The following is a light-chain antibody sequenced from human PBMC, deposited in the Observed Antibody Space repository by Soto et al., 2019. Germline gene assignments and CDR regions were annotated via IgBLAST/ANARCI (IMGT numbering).Light chain of an antibody. CDR3: QQYEKWPFT. CDR1: QSVTTN. J-gene: IGKJ2*01. V-gene: IGKV3-15*01. CDR2: GAS. Sequence: EVVLTQSPASLSVFPGERVIVSCRASQSVTTNLAWYLHKAGQAPTLLIYGASTRAGGVSDRFSSGGSGAEFTLTISSLQSGDSAIYYCQQYEKWPFTFGQGTSLEIK.